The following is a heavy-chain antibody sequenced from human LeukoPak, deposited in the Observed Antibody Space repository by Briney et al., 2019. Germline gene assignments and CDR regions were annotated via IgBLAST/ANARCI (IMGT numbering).Heavy chain of an antibody. V-gene: IGHV3-48*01. D-gene: IGHD1-26*01. CDR1: GFTFNRYS. CDR3: ARDDVGYFDY. J-gene: IGHJ4*02. CDR2: VSSSSSV. Sequence: GGSLRLSCAASGFTFNRYSMNWVRQAPGKGLEWISYVSSSSSVYYVDSVKGRFTISRDNAKNSLYLQMNSLGAEDTAVYYCARDDVGYFDYWGQGTLVTVSS.